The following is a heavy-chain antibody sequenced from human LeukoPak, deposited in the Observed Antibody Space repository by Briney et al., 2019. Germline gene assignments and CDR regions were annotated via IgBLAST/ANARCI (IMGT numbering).Heavy chain of an antibody. CDR2: FNPEDGET. CDR1: GFTFSSYS. Sequence: GGSLRLSCAASGFTFSSYSMNWVRQAPGKGLEWMGGFNPEDGETIYAQKFQGRVTMTEDTSTDTAYMELSSLRSEDTAVYYCATDSPYCSSTSCYYAYWGQGTLVTVSS. V-gene: IGHV1-24*01. D-gene: IGHD2-2*01. J-gene: IGHJ4*02. CDR3: ATDSPYCSSTSCYYAY.